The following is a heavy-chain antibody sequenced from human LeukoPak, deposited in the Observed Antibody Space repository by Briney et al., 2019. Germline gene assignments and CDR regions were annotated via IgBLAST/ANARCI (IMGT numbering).Heavy chain of an antibody. Sequence: SVKVSCKASGGTFSSYAISWVRQAPGQGLEWMGGIIPIFGTANYAQKFQGRVTITADESTSTAYMELSSLRSEDTAVYYCARDPRILEWSSPKGYNYMDVWGKGTTVTVSS. D-gene: IGHD3-3*01. V-gene: IGHV1-69*13. CDR1: GGTFSSYA. J-gene: IGHJ6*03. CDR3: ARDPRILEWSSPKGYNYMDV. CDR2: IIPIFGTA.